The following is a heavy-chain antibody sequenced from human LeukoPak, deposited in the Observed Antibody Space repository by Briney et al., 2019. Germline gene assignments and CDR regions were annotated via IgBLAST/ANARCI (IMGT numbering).Heavy chain of an antibody. V-gene: IGHV4-38-2*02. D-gene: IGHD1-7*01. CDR3: ARDQGPLELGYYYYMDV. Sequence: SETLSLTCTVSGYSISSGYYWGWIRQPPGKGLEWIGSIYHSGSTYYNPSLKSRVTISVDTSKNQFSLKLSSVTAADTAVYYCARDQGPLELGYYYYMDVWGKGTTVTVSS. CDR1: GYSISSGYY. J-gene: IGHJ6*03. CDR2: IYHSGST.